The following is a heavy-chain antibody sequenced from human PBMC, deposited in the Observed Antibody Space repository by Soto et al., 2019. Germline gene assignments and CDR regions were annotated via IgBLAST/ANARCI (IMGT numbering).Heavy chain of an antibody. CDR2: ISYDGSNK. CDR3: AKAGGTYYDFWSGYPTKNWFDP. Sequence: GGSLRLSCAASGFTFSSYGMHWVRQVPGKGLEWVAVISYDGSNKYYADSVKGRFTISRDNSKNTLYLQMNSLRAEDTAVYYCAKAGGTYYDFWSGYPTKNWFDPWGQGTLVTVSS. CDR1: GFTFSSYG. V-gene: IGHV3-30*18. J-gene: IGHJ5*02. D-gene: IGHD3-3*01.